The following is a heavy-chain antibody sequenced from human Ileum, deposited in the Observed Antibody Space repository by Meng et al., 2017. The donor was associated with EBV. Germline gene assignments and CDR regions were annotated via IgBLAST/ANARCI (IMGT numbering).Heavy chain of an antibody. V-gene: IGHV4-4*02. CDR1: GGSISRSDW. D-gene: IGHD3-22*01. Sequence: QVQLQESGPGLVKPSETLSLTCAVSGGSISRSDWWSWVRQPPGKGLEWIGETSHSGSTSYSPSLKSRVTISLDKSKNQLSLKLNSVTAADTAVYYCASSDYYRSDYWGQGTLVTVSS. CDR3: ASSDYYRSDY. J-gene: IGHJ4*02. CDR2: TSHSGST.